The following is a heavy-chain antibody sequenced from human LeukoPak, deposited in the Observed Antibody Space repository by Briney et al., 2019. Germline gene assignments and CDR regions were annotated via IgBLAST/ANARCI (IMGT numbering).Heavy chain of an antibody. D-gene: IGHD2-15*01. J-gene: IGHJ4*02. CDR1: GFTFSSYE. Sequence: GGSLRLSCAASGFTFSSYEMNWVRQAPGKGLEWVSAISGGGGSTYYADSVRGRFTISRDNSKNTQYLQMNSLRAEDTAVYYCAKGYCSGGSCKTLFDYWGQGTLVTVSS. CDR2: ISGGGGST. CDR3: AKGYCSGGSCKTLFDY. V-gene: IGHV3-23*01.